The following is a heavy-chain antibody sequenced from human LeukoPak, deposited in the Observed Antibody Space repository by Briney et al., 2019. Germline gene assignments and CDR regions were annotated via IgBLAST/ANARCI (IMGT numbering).Heavy chain of an antibody. D-gene: IGHD6-6*01. CDR1: GGSISSGSYY. CDR2: IYTSGST. CDR3: ARVCLSDSSSSPYYYYMDV. Sequence: SETLSLTCTASGGSISSGSYYWSWIRQPAGKGLEWIGRIYTSGSTNYNPSLKSRVTISVDTSKNQFSLKLSSVTAADTAVYYCARVCLSDSSSSPYYYYMDVSGKGTTVTVSS. J-gene: IGHJ6*03. V-gene: IGHV4-61*02.